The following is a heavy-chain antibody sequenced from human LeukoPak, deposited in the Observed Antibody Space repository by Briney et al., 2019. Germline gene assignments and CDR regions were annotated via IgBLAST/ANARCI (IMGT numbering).Heavy chain of an antibody. CDR1: GYTFTSHG. Sequence: GASVKVSCKTYGYTFTSHGISWVRQAPGQGLEWMGWISGFNGETHYAQNLQGRVTMTTDTSTSTAYMELRSLRSDDTAVYYCARGGYCSSTSCYTYYYYYGMDVWGQGTTVTVSS. CDR2: ISGFNGET. J-gene: IGHJ6*02. CDR3: ARGGYCSSTSCYTYYYYYGMDV. D-gene: IGHD2-2*02. V-gene: IGHV1-18*01.